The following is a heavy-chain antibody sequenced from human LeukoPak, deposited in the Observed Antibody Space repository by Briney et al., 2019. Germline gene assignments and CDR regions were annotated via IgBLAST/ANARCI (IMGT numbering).Heavy chain of an antibody. J-gene: IGHJ4*02. CDR2: ISSSSSTT. Sequence: AGGSLRLSCAASGFTFSSYAMHWVRQAPGKGLELVSYISSSSSTTYYADSVKGRFTISRDNARNLVYLEMNSLRAEDTALYYCALGWYAIDYWGQGTLVTVSS. D-gene: IGHD6-19*01. CDR1: GFTFSSYA. V-gene: IGHV3-48*04. CDR3: ALGWYAIDY.